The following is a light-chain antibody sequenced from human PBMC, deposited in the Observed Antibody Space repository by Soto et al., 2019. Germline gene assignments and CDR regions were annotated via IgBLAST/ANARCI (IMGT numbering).Light chain of an antibody. Sequence: EVVLTQSPVTLSLSPGERATLSCRASQSVSSYLAWYQQKPGQAPRRLIYDASNRATGIPARFSGSGSGTDFTLTISSLEPEDFAVYYCQQRSNWLTFGGGTKVEIK. CDR3: QQRSNWLT. V-gene: IGKV3-11*01. CDR1: QSVSSY. J-gene: IGKJ4*01. CDR2: DAS.